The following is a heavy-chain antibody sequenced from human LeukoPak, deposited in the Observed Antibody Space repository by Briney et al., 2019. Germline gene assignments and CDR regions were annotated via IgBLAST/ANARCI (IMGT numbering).Heavy chain of an antibody. J-gene: IGHJ4*02. Sequence: SETLSLTCTVSGGSISSGSYYWSWIRQPPGKGLEWIGEINHSGSTIYNPSLKSRVTISVDTSKNQFSLKLSSVTAADTAVYYCARLSYFDYWGQGTLVTVSS. CDR2: INHSGST. V-gene: IGHV4-39*07. CDR3: ARLSYFDY. CDR1: GGSISSGSYY.